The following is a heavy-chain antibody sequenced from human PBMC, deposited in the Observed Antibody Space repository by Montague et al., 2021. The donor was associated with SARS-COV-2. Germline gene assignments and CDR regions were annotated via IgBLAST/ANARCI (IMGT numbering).Heavy chain of an antibody. D-gene: IGHD4-17*01. CDR2: T. Sequence: TNYNPSLINRVIISLDTSKNQFSLKLSSLTTADTGVYYCARAPDDYGNFGYWGQGIPVIVSS. V-gene: IGHV4-59*01. CDR3: ARAPDDYGNFGY. J-gene: IGHJ4*02.